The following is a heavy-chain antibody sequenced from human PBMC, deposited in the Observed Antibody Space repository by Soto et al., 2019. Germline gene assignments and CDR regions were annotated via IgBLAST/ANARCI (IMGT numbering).Heavy chain of an antibody. J-gene: IGHJ6*02. CDR1: GYTFTSYG. CDR2: ISAYNGNT. V-gene: IGHV1-18*01. Sequence: GASVKVSCKASGYTFTSYGISWVRQAPGQGLEWMGWISAYNGNTNYAQKLQGRVTMTTDTSTSTAYMELRSLRSDDTAVYYCERGLAYCGGDCYPHSTDYYYYGMGVWGQGTTVTVSS. D-gene: IGHD2-21*02. CDR3: ERGLAYCGGDCYPHSTDYYYYGMGV.